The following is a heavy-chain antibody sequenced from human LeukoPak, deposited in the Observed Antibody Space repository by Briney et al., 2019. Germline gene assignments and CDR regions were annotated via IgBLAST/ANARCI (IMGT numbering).Heavy chain of an antibody. CDR2: IIPIFGTA. CDR3: ARVSLSNYYDSSGYLGDY. J-gene: IGHJ4*02. V-gene: IGHV1-69*01. D-gene: IGHD3-22*01. CDR1: GGTFSSYA. Sequence: SVKVSCKASGGTFSSYAISWVRQAPGQGLEWMGGIIPIFGTANYAQKFQGRVTITADESTSTAYMELSSLRSEDTAVYYCARVSLSNYYDSSGYLGDYWGQGTPVTVSS.